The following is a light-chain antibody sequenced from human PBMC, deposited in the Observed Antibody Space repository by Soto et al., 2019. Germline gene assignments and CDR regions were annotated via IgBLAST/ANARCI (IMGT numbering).Light chain of an antibody. V-gene: IGKV1-5*01. J-gene: IGKJ5*01. CDR2: DAS. Sequence: DIQMTQSPSTLSASVGDGVSITCRASQSISSWLAWYQQKPGEAPKLLIYDASSLESGVPSRFSGSGSGTDFTLTISSLQPEDFATYYCQQSYSTWITFGQGTRLEIK. CDR3: QQSYSTWIT. CDR1: QSISSW.